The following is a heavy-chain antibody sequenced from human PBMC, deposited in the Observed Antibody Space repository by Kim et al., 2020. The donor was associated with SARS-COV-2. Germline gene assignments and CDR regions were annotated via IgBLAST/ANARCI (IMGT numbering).Heavy chain of an antibody. CDR1: GGTFSSYA. Sequence: SVKVSCKASGGTFSSYAISWVRQAPGQGLEWMGGIIPIFGTANYAQKFQGRVTITADESTSTAYMELSSLRSEDTAVYYCARDSRIAAAGTVADGWFYYYYGMDVWGQGTTVTVSS. CDR3: ARDSRIAAAGTVADGWFYYYYGMDV. J-gene: IGHJ6*02. V-gene: IGHV1-69*13. CDR2: IIPIFGTA. D-gene: IGHD6-13*01.